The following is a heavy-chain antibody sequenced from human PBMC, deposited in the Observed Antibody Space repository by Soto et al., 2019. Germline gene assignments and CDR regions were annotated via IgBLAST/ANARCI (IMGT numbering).Heavy chain of an antibody. J-gene: IGHJ4*02. V-gene: IGHV1-2*04. CDR1: GYTFTGYY. D-gene: IGHD2-8*02. Sequence: QVQLVQSGAEVKKPGASVKVSCKASGYTFTGYYMHWVRQAPGQGLEWMGWINPNSGGTNYAQKFQGWVTMTRDTSINTAYMELSRMRSDDTAVYYCAREPNTVRYFDYWGQGTLVTVSS. CDR3: AREPNTVRYFDY. CDR2: INPNSGGT.